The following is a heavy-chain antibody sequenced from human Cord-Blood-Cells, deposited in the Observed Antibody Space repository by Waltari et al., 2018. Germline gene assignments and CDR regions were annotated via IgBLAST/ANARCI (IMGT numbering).Heavy chain of an antibody. CDR1: GFTFSSYG. Sequence: QVQLVECGGGVVQPGRSLRLSCAASGFTFSSYGMHWVRQAPGKGLEWVAVIWYDGSNKYYAGSVKGRFTISRDNSKNTLYLQMNSLRAEDTAVYYCARDGTGDFYYWYFDLWGRGTLVTVSS. D-gene: IGHD7-27*01. J-gene: IGHJ2*01. CDR2: IWYDGSNK. V-gene: IGHV3-33*01. CDR3: ARDGTGDFYYWYFDL.